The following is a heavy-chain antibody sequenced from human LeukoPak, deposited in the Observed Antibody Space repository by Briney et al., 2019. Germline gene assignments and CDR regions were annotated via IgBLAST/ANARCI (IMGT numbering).Heavy chain of an antibody. D-gene: IGHD2-2*01. CDR1: GFTFSSYG. CDR3: AKSSFYCSSTSCYGPDYYYYYMDV. Sequence: GGSLRLSCAASGFTFSSYGMHWVRQAPGKGLEWVAFIRYDGSNKYYADSVKGRFTISRDNSTNTLYLQMNSLRAEDTAVYYCAKSSFYCSSTSCYGPDYYYYYMDVWGRGTTVTVSS. V-gene: IGHV3-30*02. J-gene: IGHJ6*03. CDR2: IRYDGSNK.